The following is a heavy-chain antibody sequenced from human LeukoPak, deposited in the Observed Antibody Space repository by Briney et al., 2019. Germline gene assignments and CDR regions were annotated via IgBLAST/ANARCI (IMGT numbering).Heavy chain of an antibody. D-gene: IGHD3-3*01. CDR3: AGLEGSSG. V-gene: IGHV3-30*02. Sequence: GGSLRLSCAASGFSFSNYGMHWVRQAPGKGLEWVAFIRNDGTNKNYADSVKGRFTISRDNSKNTLYLQVNSLRIEDTAVYYWAGLEGSSGWGQGTLVTVSS. CDR1: GFSFSNYG. J-gene: IGHJ4*02. CDR2: IRNDGTNK.